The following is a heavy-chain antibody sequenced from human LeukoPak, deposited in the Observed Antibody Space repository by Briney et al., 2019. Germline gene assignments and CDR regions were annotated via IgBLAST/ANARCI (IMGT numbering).Heavy chain of an antibody. CDR1: GFTFSSYG. Sequence: GGSLRLSCAASGFTFSSYGMHWVRQAPGKGLEWVAFIRYDGSNEYYADSVKGRFTISRDNSKNTLYLQMNSLRAEDTAVYYCASIVTAMVYEPLENPTGCWGQGTLVTVSS. J-gene: IGHJ4*02. V-gene: IGHV3-30*02. D-gene: IGHD5-18*01. CDR2: IRYDGSNE. CDR3: ASIVTAMVYEPLENPTGC.